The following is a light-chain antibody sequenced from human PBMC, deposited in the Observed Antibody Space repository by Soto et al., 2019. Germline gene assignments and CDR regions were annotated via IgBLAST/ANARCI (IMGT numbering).Light chain of an antibody. CDR2: EVV. J-gene: IGLJ3*02. CDR1: KNDIGVYDF. V-gene: IGLV2-8*01. Sequence: QSALTQSPSASGSPGQSVTISCTGTKNDIGVYDFVSWYQHHPGKAPRLIIYEVVQRPSGVPDRFSGSKSGNTASLTVSGLQAADEADYYCSAWDNSLNGWLFGGGTKLTVL. CDR3: SAWDNSLNGWL.